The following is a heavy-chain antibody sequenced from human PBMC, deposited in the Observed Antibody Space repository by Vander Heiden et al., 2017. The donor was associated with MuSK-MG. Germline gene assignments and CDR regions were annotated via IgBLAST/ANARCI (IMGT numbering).Heavy chain of an antibody. V-gene: IGHV4-61*02. CDR3: ARTVDYDSSGSNWFDP. CDR1: GGSISSGSYY. D-gene: IGHD3-22*01. Sequence: QVQLQESGTGLVKPSQTLSLTCTVPGGSISSGSYYWSWIRQPAGKGLEWIGRIYTSGSTNYNPSLKSRVTISVDTSKNQFSLKLSSVTAADTAVYYCARTVDYDSSGSNWFDPWGQGTLVTVSS. CDR2: IYTSGST. J-gene: IGHJ5*02.